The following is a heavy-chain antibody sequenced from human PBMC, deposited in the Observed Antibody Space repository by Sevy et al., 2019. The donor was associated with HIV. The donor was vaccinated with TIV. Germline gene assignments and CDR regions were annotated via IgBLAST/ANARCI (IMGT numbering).Heavy chain of an antibody. CDR3: AEDYYDSSGYCPDYFDY. Sequence: GGSLRLSCAASGFTFSSYAMSWVRQAPGKGLEWVSAISGSGGSTYYADSMKGRFPISRENSKNTLYLQMNSIRAEDTAVYYCAEDYYDSSGYCPDYFDYWGQGTLVTVSS. CDR2: ISGSGGST. CDR1: GFTFSSYA. D-gene: IGHD3-22*01. J-gene: IGHJ4*02. V-gene: IGHV3-23*01.